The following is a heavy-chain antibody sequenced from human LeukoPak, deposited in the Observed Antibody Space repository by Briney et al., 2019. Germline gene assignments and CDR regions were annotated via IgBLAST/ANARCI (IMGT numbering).Heavy chain of an antibody. V-gene: IGHV4-59*01. CDR3: ARERAVTTYYYFDY. CDR1: GGSISSYY. J-gene: IGHJ4*02. CDR2: IYYGGST. D-gene: IGHD4-17*01. Sequence: PSETLSLTCTVSGGSISSYYWSWIRQPPGKGLEWIGYIYYGGSTNYNPSLKSRVTISVGTSKNQFSLKLSSVTAADTAVYYCARERAVTTYYYFDYWGQGTLVTVSS.